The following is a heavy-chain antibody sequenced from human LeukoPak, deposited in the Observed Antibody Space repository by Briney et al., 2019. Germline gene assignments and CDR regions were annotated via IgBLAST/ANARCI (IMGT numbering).Heavy chain of an antibody. CDR3: AKDLLAVRAFDI. J-gene: IGHJ3*02. CDR2: ISYDGSNK. V-gene: IGHV3-30*18. CDR1: GFTFSSYG. D-gene: IGHD6-19*01. Sequence: GGSLRLSCAASGFTFSSYGMHWVRQAPGKGLEWVAVISYDGSNKYYADSVRGRFTISRDNSKNTLYLQMNSLRAEDTAVYYCAKDLLAVRAFDIWGQGTMVTVSS.